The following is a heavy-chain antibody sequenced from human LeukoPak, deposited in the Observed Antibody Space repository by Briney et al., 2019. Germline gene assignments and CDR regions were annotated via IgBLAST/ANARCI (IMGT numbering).Heavy chain of an antibody. Sequence: SETLSLTCDVSGGSISNTNWWSWVRQPPGQGLEWIGEVSLAGQTNYNPSLKSRVTISVDTSKNQFSLKLSSVTAADTAVYYCARQGIAAAGTMDWFDPWGQGTLVTVSS. CDR3: ARQGIAAAGTMDWFDP. V-gene: IGHV4-4*02. CDR2: VSLAGQT. CDR1: GGSISNTNW. D-gene: IGHD6-13*01. J-gene: IGHJ5*02.